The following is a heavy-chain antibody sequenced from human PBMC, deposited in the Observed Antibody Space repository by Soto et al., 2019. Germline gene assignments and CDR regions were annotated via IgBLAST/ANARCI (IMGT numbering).Heavy chain of an antibody. D-gene: IGHD3-10*02. J-gene: IGHJ3*02. CDR3: ASGGVFGEQNSDAFDI. CDR1: GFTFSGYG. Sequence: EVQLVESGGGLVQAGGSLRLSCAASGFTFSGYGMHWVRQAAGESLEWVSVIGTSGHAFYSGSVKGRFTITREDAKNSVYHKMNSLRYVHTAVYYCASGGVFGEQNSDAFDIWCQGTMVTVSS. CDR2: IGTSGHA. V-gene: IGHV3-13*01.